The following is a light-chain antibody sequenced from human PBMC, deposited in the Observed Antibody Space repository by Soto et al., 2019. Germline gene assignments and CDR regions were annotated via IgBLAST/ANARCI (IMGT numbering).Light chain of an antibody. Sequence: QSALTQPASVAGSPGQSITISCTGTSSAVGSYNLVSWYQRHPGKAPKLMIYEGSKRPSGVSNRYSGSKSGNTASLTISGLQAEDEADYYCCSYAGSTTPYVFGTGTKVTVL. CDR2: EGS. CDR1: SSAVGSYNL. CDR3: CSYAGSTTPYV. V-gene: IGLV2-23*01. J-gene: IGLJ1*01.